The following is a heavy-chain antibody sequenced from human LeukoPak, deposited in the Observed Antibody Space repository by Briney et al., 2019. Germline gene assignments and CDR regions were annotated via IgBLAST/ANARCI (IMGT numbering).Heavy chain of an antibody. V-gene: IGHV4-39*07. CDR1: GGSISTSNYY. Sequence: SETLSLTCTVSGGSISTSNYYWGWIRQPPGKGLEWIGNIFYSGSTYYSPSLRSRVTISVDTSKNQFSLKLSSVTAADMAVYYCARIYYDSSGYTDHYFDYWGQGTLVTVSS. CDR3: ARIYYDSSGYTDHYFDY. D-gene: IGHD3-22*01. J-gene: IGHJ4*02. CDR2: IFYSGST.